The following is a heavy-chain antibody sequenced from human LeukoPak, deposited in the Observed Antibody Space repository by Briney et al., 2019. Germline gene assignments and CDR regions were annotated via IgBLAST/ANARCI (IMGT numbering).Heavy chain of an antibody. Sequence: SETLSLTCTVSGGSISSSSYYWGWIRQPPGKGLEWIGSIYYSGSTYYNPSLKSRVTISVDTSKNQFSLKLSSVTAADTAVYYCARHLYGSWSLLTRDDAFDIWGQGTMVTVSS. CDR3: ARHLYGSWSLLTRDDAFDI. CDR2: IYYSGST. D-gene: IGHD3-10*01. CDR1: GGSISSSSYY. J-gene: IGHJ3*02. V-gene: IGHV4-39*01.